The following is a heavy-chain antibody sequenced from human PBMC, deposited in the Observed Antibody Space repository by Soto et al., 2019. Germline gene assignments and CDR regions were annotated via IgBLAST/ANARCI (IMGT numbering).Heavy chain of an antibody. D-gene: IGHD4-4*01. J-gene: IGHJ4*02. CDR2: IAHNGANI. CDR3: ATTPREVNNY. V-gene: IGHV3-48*02. Sequence: GSLRLSCAASGFTFSSYSMNWVRQAPGKGLEWISYIAHNGANIYYADSVKGRFTISRDNAYNSLYLQMTSLRDDGTAVYYCATTPREVNNYWGQGTLVTVSS. CDR1: GFTFSSYS.